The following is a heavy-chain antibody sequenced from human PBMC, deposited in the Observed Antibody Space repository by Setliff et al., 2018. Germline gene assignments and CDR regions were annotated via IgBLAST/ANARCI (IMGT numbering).Heavy chain of an antibody. Sequence: PSETLSLTCTVSGGSISSGSYYWSWIRQPAGKGLEWIGEINHSGSTNYNPSLKSRVTISVDTSKNQFSLKLSSVTAEDTAVYYCARAHSSTLSVHDYWGQGTLVTVSS. J-gene: IGHJ4*02. CDR2: INHSGST. CDR1: GGSISSGSYY. CDR3: ARAHSSTLSVHDY. V-gene: IGHV4-61*10. D-gene: IGHD2-2*01.